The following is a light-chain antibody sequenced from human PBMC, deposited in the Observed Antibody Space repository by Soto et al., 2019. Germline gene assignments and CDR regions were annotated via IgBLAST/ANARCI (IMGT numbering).Light chain of an antibody. CDR2: AAS. CDR3: QQSYSTPYT. Sequence: DPQMTQSPSSLSASVGDRVTITCRASQSISSYLNWYQQKPGKAPKPLIYAASSLQSGVPSRFSGSGSGTDFTLTISSLQPEDFATYYCQQSYSTPYTFGQGTKLEIK. J-gene: IGKJ2*01. V-gene: IGKV1-39*01. CDR1: QSISSY.